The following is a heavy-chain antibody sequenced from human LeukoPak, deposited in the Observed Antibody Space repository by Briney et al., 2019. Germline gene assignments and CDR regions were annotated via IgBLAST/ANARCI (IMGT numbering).Heavy chain of an antibody. CDR1: GFTFSSYW. Sequence: PGGSLRLSCAASGFTFSSYWMHWVRQAPGKGLVWVSRINSDGSSTSYADPVKGRFTISRDNAKNTLYLQMNSLRAEDTAVYYCARAGANLRNSGYLYWGQGTLVTVSS. CDR3: ARAGANLRNSGYLY. CDR2: INSDGSST. J-gene: IGHJ4*02. D-gene: IGHD3-22*01. V-gene: IGHV3-74*01.